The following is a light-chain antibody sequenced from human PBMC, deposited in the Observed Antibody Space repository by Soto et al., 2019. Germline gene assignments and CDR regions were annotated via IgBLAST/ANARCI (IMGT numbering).Light chain of an antibody. CDR2: GAS. CDR3: EQYNNWPPLT. J-gene: IGKJ4*01. V-gene: IGKV3-15*01. CDR1: QSVSSN. Sequence: EIVMTQSPATLSVSPGERATLSCRASQSVSSNLAWYQQKPGQAPRLLIYGASTRATGIPARFSGSGSGTEFTLPISSKQSEDVAGYYCEQYNNWPPLTFGGGTKVEIK.